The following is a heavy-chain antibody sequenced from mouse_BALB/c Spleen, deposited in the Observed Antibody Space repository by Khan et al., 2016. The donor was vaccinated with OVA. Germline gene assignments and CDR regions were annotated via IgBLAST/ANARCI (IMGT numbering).Heavy chain of an antibody. Sequence: VHVKQSGAELARPGASVKLSCKASGYIFTDYNINWMRQRTGQGLEWIGEIYPGSDNTYYNERFKGKATLTVDKSSSTAYMHLSSLTSEDSAVYFCTREWAAWFPYWGQGTLVTVSA. CDR2: IYPGSDNT. CDR3: TREWAAWFPY. V-gene: IGHV1-77*01. CDR1: GYIFTDYN. J-gene: IGHJ3*01.